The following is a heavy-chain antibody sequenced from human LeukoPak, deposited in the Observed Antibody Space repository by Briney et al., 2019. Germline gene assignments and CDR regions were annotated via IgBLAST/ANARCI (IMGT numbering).Heavy chain of an antibody. V-gene: IGHV3-7*01. CDR1: GFTFSNYW. Sequence: PGGSLRLSCAASGFTFSNYWMTWVRQAPGKGLEWVAHISQDGSEEHYMDSAKARFTISRDNAKNSLSLQMNSLRAEDTAVYYCVRDGGVSGYDLLDYWGQGTLVTVSS. D-gene: IGHD5-12*01. CDR2: ISQDGSEE. CDR3: VRDGGVSGYDLLDY. J-gene: IGHJ4*02.